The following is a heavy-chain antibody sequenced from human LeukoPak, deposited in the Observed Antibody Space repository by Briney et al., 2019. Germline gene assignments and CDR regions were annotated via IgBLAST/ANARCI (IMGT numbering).Heavy chain of an antibody. CDR3: ARYGSGSYPFDY. V-gene: IGHV4-34*01. CDR1: GGSFSNYY. Sequence: SEPLSLTCAVYGGSFSNYYWNWIRQPPGKGLEWIGEINHSGSTNYNPSLKSRVTISVDKSKNQFSLKLSSVTAADTAVYYCARYGSGSYPFDYWGQGTLVTVSS. J-gene: IGHJ4*02. CDR2: INHSGST. D-gene: IGHD3-10*01.